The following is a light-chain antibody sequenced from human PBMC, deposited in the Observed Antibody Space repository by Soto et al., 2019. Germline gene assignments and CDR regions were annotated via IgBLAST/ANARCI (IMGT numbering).Light chain of an antibody. J-gene: IGKJ5*01. CDR3: QQFNSYPPIT. CDR1: QGISSA. V-gene: IGKV1-13*02. Sequence: AIQLTQSPSSLSASVGDRVTITCRASQGISSALAWYQQKPGKAPKLLIYDASSLVSGVPSRFSGSGSVTDFTLTISSLQPEDFATYYCQQFNSYPPITFGLGTRLEIK. CDR2: DAS.